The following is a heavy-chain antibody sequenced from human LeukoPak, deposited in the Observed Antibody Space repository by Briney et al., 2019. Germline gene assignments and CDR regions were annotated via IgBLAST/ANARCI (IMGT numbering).Heavy chain of an antibody. CDR2: MYYSGST. CDR1: GGSLTAYY. Sequence: PESLSLTCIVSGGSLTAYYWSWIRPPPGKGLEWIGYMYYSGSTNYNTSLKSRVSVSIDTSKNQCSLKLSSVTAAATAVYYCARDRYCIGGICYSGRFDPWGRGTLVTVSS. D-gene: IGHD2-15*01. J-gene: IGHJ5*02. CDR3: ARDRYCIGGICYSGRFDP. V-gene: IGHV4-59*01.